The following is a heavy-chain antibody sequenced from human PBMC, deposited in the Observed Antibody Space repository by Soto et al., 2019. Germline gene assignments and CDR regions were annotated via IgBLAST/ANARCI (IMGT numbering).Heavy chain of an antibody. Sequence: QVQLVESGGGVVQPGRSLRLSCAASGFPFSPYTMHWVRQAPGMGLEWVAVISYDGSDKYYADSVKGRITISRDNSKNTLYLQMNSLRAEDTAVYYCARGGGICGGDCYKGGIDYWGQGTLVTVSS. J-gene: IGHJ4*02. CDR1: GFPFSPYT. D-gene: IGHD2-21*02. CDR3: ARGGGICGGDCYKGGIDY. CDR2: ISYDGSDK. V-gene: IGHV3-30-3*01.